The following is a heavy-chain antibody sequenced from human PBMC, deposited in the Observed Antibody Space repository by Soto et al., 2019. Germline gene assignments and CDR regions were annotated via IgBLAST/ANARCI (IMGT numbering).Heavy chain of an antibody. D-gene: IGHD2-15*01. CDR1: VGTINSGDYF. CDR2: IFYTGST. CDR3: SRVKDTMYRHYCFDY. V-gene: IGHV4-30-4*01. J-gene: IGHJ4*02. Sequence: TVSLTCSVSVGTINSGDYFCGWIRQPQGNGLEWIGSIFYTGSTYYSPSLKIRASMSMATSKNRFSMSLRSLTAADTAVYVCSRVKDTMYRHYCFDYWGQGSLVTVSS.